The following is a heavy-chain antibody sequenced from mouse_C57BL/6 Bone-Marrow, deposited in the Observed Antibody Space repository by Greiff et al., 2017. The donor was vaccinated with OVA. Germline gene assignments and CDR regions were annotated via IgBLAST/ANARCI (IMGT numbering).Heavy chain of an antibody. CDR2: ITPSTGGT. Sequence: EVQLQQSGPELVKPGASVKISCKASGYSFTGYYMNWVKQSPEKSLEWIGEITPSTGGTTYNQKFKAKATLTVDKSSSTAYMQLKSLTSEDSAVYYCARTPRSTMVMDYWGKGTSVTVSS. V-gene: IGHV1-42*01. J-gene: IGHJ4*01. D-gene: IGHD2-13*01. CDR3: ARTPRSTMVMDY. CDR1: GYSFTGYY.